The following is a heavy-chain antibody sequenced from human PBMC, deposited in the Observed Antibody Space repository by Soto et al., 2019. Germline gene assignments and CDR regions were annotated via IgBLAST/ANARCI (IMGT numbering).Heavy chain of an antibody. J-gene: IGHJ6*02. V-gene: IGHV4-39*01. Sequence: SETLSLTCTVSGGSISSSSYYWGWIRQPPGKGLEWIGSIYYSGSTYYNPSLKSRVTISVDTSKNQFSLKLSSVTAADTAVYYCASHWSPGYYYYYGMDVWGQGTTVTVSS. CDR3: ASHWSPGYYYYYGMDV. CDR1: GGSISSSSYY. D-gene: IGHD1-1*01. CDR2: IYYSGST.